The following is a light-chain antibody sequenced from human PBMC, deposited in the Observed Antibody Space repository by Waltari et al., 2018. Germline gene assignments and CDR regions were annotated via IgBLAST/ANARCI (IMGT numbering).Light chain of an antibody. Sequence: LSCRASQSISINLAWYQQKPGQAPRLLIYGASTRATGIPARFSGSGSGTEFTLTISGLQSEDFAVYYCQQYDYWPPYTFGQGTKLEIK. CDR1: QSISIN. CDR3: QQYDYWPPYT. V-gene: IGKV3-15*01. J-gene: IGKJ2*01. CDR2: GAS.